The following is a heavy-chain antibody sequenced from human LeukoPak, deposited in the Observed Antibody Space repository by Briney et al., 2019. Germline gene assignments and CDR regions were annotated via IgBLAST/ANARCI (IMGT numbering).Heavy chain of an antibody. Sequence: GGSLRLSCLVSGFSFSDYAMSWVRRAPGKGLEWVSAITGSGQTKYYTDSVKGRFTMSRDNSKNTLYLQMNSLRDEDTAVYFCAKESLVVIESYFDNWGQGTLVLVSS. CDR2: ITGSGQTK. D-gene: IGHD3-22*01. CDR3: AKESLVVIESYFDN. J-gene: IGHJ4*02. V-gene: IGHV3-23*01. CDR1: GFSFSDYA.